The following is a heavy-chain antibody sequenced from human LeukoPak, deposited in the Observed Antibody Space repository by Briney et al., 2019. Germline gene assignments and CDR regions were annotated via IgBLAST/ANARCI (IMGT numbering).Heavy chain of an antibody. D-gene: IGHD3-16*01. J-gene: IGHJ3*02. Sequence: ASVKVSCKASGYTFTSYYMHWVRQAPGQGLEWMGIINPSGGSTSYAQKFQGRVTMTRDMSTGTVYMELSSLRSEDTAVYYCARPRGARTRSDAFDIWGQGTMVTVSS. CDR3: ARPRGARTRSDAFDI. CDR1: GYTFTSYY. CDR2: INPSGGST. V-gene: IGHV1-46*01.